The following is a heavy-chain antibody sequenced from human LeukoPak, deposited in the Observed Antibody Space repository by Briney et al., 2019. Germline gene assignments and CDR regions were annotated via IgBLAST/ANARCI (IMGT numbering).Heavy chain of an antibody. V-gene: IGHV3-66*01. D-gene: IGHD3-10*01. CDR1: GFNVSSKY. Sequence: PGGSLRLSCAASGFNVSSKYMSWVRQAPGKGLEWVSVIYSGGSTYYADSVKGRFTISRDNSKNTLYLQMNSLRAEDTAVYYCARVRARNAFDIWGQGTMVTVSS. CDR2: IYSGGST. J-gene: IGHJ3*02. CDR3: ARVRARNAFDI.